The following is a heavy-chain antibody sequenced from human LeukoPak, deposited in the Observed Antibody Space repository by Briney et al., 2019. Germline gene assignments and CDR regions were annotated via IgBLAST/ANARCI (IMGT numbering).Heavy chain of an antibody. V-gene: IGHV1-18*04. CDR2: SSAYNGNT. CDR3: ARDGYYGPRPPYYYYYYGMDV. CDR1: GYTFTSYG. Sequence: ASVKVSCKATGYTFTSYGISWVRQAPGQRLEWMGWSSAYNGNTNYAQKLQGRVTMTTDTSTSTAYMELRSLRSDDTGVYYCARDGYYGPRPPYYYYYYGMDVWGKGTTVTVSS. D-gene: IGHD2/OR15-2a*01. J-gene: IGHJ6*04.